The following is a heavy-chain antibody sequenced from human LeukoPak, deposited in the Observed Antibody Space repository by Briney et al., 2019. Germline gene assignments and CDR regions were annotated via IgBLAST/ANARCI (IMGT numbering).Heavy chain of an antibody. CDR2: IYHSGST. V-gene: IGHV4-38-2*02. CDR1: GYSISSGYY. CDR3: ARHQTRNIVLLWFGGLDF. Sequence: SETLSLTCTVSGYSISSGYYWGWIRQPPGKGLEWIGSIYHSGSTYYDPSLKSRVTISVDTSKNQFSLKLSSVTAADTAVYYCARHQTRNIVLLWFGGLDFWGQGTLVTVSS. J-gene: IGHJ4*02. D-gene: IGHD3-10*01.